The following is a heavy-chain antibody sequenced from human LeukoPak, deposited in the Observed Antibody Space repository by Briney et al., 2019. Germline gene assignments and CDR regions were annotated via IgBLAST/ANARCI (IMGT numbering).Heavy chain of an antibody. J-gene: IGHJ4*02. CDR1: GFTFSSYW. CDR3: ARETVRGVIPFDY. Sequence: GGSLRLSCAASGFTFSSYWMHWVRQAPGKGLVWVSRINSDGSSTSYADSVKGRFTISRDNAKNTLYLQMNSLRAEDTAVYYCARETVRGVIPFDYWGQGTLVTVSS. V-gene: IGHV3-74*01. D-gene: IGHD3-10*01. CDR2: INSDGSST.